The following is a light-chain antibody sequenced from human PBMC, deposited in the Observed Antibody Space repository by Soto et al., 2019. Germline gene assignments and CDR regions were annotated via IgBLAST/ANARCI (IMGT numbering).Light chain of an antibody. CDR2: GAS. Sequence: EVVMTQSPATLSVSPGERVTLSCRASQSVRSHLAWYQQKPGQAPSLLIFGASTRATGVPDRFSGGESGTEFTLTISRLEPEDFAVYWCQQFGTSPYTFGQGTKVEIK. CDR3: QQFGTSPYT. CDR1: QSVRSH. J-gene: IGKJ2*01. V-gene: IGKV3-15*01.